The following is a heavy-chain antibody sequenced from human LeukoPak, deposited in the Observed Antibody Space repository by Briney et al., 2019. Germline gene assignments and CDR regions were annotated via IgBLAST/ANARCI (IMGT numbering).Heavy chain of an antibody. CDR1: GGSITSYF. V-gene: IGHV4-59*01. Sequence: SETLSLTCTVSGGSITSYFWSWIRQPPGKGLEWIGYIYYSGSTNYNPSLKSRVTISVDTSKNQFSLKLNSVTAADTAVYYCAITARFLGEFDSWGQGTLVTVSS. J-gene: IGHJ4*02. D-gene: IGHD3-10*01. CDR2: IYYSGST. CDR3: AITARFLGEFDS.